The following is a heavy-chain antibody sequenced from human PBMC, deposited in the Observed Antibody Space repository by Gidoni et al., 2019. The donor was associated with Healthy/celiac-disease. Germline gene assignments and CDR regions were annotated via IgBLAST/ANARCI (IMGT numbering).Heavy chain of an antibody. J-gene: IGHJ6*02. D-gene: IGHD2-2*01. CDR1: GFTFSSYG. V-gene: IGHV3-30*18. CDR3: AKSIVVVPAADYYYYYGMDV. Sequence: QVQLVESGGGVVQPGRSLRLSCAASGFTFSSYGMHWVRQAPGKGLEWVAVISYDGSNKYYADSVKGRFTISRDNSKNTLYLQMNSLRAEDTAVYYCAKSIVVVPAADYYYYYGMDVWGQGTTVTVSS. CDR2: ISYDGSNK.